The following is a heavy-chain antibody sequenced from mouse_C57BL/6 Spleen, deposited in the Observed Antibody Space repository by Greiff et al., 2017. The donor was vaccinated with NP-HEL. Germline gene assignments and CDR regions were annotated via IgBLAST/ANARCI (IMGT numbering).Heavy chain of an antibody. CDR2: IDPSDSDT. Sequence: VQLQQPGAELVRPGSSVKLSCKASGYTFTSYWMHWVKQRPIQGLEWIGNIDPSDSDTHYNQKFKDKATLTVDKSSSTAYMQLSSLTSEDTAVYYGARSPFITTEVPFDYWGQGTTLTVSS. D-gene: IGHD1-1*01. V-gene: IGHV1-52*01. CDR3: ARSPFITTEVPFDY. CDR1: GYTFTSYW. J-gene: IGHJ2*01.